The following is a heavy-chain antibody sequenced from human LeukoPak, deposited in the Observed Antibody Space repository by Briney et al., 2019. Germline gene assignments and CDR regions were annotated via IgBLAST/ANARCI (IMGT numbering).Heavy chain of an antibody. CDR1: GYTFTSYD. D-gene: IGHD2-15*01. CDR3: AREVVFDY. V-gene: IGHV1-8*01. Sequence: ASVTVCFKASGYTFTSYDINWVRQATGQGLEWMGWMNPNSGNTGYSQKVQGRVTMTKNTSISTDYMELSSLRSEDPAVYYCAREVVFDYWGKDTLVTVSS. CDR2: MNPNSGNT. J-gene: IGHJ4*02.